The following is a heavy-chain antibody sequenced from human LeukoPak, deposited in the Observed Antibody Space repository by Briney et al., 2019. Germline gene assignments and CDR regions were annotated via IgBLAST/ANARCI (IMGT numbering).Heavy chain of an antibody. J-gene: IGHJ4*02. CDR3: AREGRAWLVYVY. D-gene: IGHD6-19*01. CDR2: INPNSGNT. CDR1: GYTFTGYY. V-gene: IGHV1-8*03. Sequence: GASVKVSCKASGYTFTGYYMHWVRQATGQGLEWMGWINPNSGNTGYAQKFQGRVTITRNTPLSTAYMELSSLRSEDTAVYYCAREGRAWLVYVYWGQGTLVTVSS.